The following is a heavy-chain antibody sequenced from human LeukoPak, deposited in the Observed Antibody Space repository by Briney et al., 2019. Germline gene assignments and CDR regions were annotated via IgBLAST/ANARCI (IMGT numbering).Heavy chain of an antibody. V-gene: IGHV1-2*02. CDR1: GYTFTGYY. CDR2: INPNSGGT. J-gene: IGHJ5*02. CDR3: ARGGYCSSTSCSRGWFDP. D-gene: IGHD2-2*01. Sequence: ASVKLSCKASGYTFTGYYIHWVRQAPGQGLKWMGGINPNSGGTNYAKKFQGRVTMTRDKSISTAYMELSRLRSDDTAVYYCARGGYCSSTSCSRGWFDPWGQGTLVTVSS.